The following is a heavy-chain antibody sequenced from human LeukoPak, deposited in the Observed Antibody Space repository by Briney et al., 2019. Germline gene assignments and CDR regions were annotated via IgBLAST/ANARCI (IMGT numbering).Heavy chain of an antibody. CDR3: ARYPASYCRGDCYPRL. V-gene: IGHV5-51*01. J-gene: IGHJ4*02. CDR2: VHPGDSHT. D-gene: IGHD2-21*02. Sequence: GESLKISCQGFGYSFTSYYIGWVRQMPGKGLEWMGIVHPGDSHTTYSPSFQGQVTTSVDRSISTAYLQWSSLKASDTAMYYCARYPASYCRGDCYPRLWGQGTLVTVSS. CDR1: GYSFTSYY.